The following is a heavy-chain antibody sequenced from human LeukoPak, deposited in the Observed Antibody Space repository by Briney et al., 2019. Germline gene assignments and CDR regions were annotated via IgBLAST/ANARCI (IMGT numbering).Heavy chain of an antibody. D-gene: IGHD2-2*01. J-gene: IGHJ5*02. CDR2: ISSSSSYI. CDR3: AGGSIVVVPAAIWFDP. Sequence: GGSLRLSCAASGFTFSSYSMNWVRQAPGKGLEWVSSISSSSSYIYYADSVKGRFTISRDNAKNSLYLQMNSLRAEDTAVYYCAGGSIVVVPAAIWFDPWGQGTLVTVSS. CDR1: GFTFSSYS. V-gene: IGHV3-21*01.